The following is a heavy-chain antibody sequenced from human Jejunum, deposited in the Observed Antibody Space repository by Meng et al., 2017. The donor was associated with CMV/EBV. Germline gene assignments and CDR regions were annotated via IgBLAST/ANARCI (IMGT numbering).Heavy chain of an antibody. Sequence: SGFILSNDWIHWVRHAPGKGLEWVSRINSDGSSTSYADSVKGRFTISRDNAKNTLYLQMNSLRGEDTAVYYCARSVARYNWFDPWGQGTLVTVSS. D-gene: IGHD2-21*01. CDR1: GFILSNDW. V-gene: IGHV3-74*01. J-gene: IGHJ5*02. CDR2: INSDGSST. CDR3: ARSVARYNWFDP.